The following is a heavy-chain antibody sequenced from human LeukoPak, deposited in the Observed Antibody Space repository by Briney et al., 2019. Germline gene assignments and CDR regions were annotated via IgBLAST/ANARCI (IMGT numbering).Heavy chain of an antibody. V-gene: IGHV1-8*01. D-gene: IGHD6-13*01. Sequence: EASVKVSCKASGYTFTSYDINWVRQATGQGLEWMGWMNPNSGNTGYAQKFQGRVTMTRNTSISTAYMELSSLRSGDTAVYYCARGGSIAAAGTVDYWGQGTLVTVSS. CDR3: ARGGSIAAAGTVDY. CDR2: MNPNSGNT. CDR1: GYTFTSYD. J-gene: IGHJ4*02.